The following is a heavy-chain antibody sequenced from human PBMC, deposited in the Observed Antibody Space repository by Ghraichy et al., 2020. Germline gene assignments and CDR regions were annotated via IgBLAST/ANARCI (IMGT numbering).Heavy chain of an antibody. Sequence: ASVKVSCKTSGYPFTSYAMHWVRQAPGQRLEWMGWINTGSGDIKYSQNFQGRVTISKDTSATTAYMELSRLRSEDTALYYCARSNSRGYYGSGSYLPDYWGQGTLVTVSS. D-gene: IGHD3-10*01. CDR3: ARSNSRGYYGSGSYLPDY. CDR2: INTGSGDI. CDR1: GYPFTSYA. V-gene: IGHV1-3*04. J-gene: IGHJ4*02.